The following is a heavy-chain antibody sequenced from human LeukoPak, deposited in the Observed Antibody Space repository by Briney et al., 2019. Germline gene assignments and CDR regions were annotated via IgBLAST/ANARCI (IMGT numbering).Heavy chain of an antibody. CDR1: GFTVSSNY. CDR3: ARPYNCGGDCYLDY. CDR2: IYSGGST. V-gene: IGHV3-66*04. J-gene: IGHJ4*02. Sequence: GGSLRLSCAASGFTVSSNYMSWVRQAAGKGLEWVSVIYSGGSTYYADSVKGRFTISRDNSKNTLYLQMNSLRAEDTAVYYCARPYNCGGDCYLDYWGQGTLITVSS. D-gene: IGHD2-21*02.